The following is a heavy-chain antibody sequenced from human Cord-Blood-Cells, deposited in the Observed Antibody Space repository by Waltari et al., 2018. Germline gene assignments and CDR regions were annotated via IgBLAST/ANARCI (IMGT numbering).Heavy chain of an antibody. D-gene: IGHD1-26*01. CDR3: AKDLGYSGYFDY. CDR1: GFTFSSYG. Sequence: QVQLVESGGGVVQPGRSLRLSCAASGFTFSSYGMHWVRQAPGKGLEWVAVISYDGSNKYYADSVKGRFTISRDNSKNTLYLQMNSLRAEDTAVYYCAKDLGYSGYFDYWVQGTLVTVSS. J-gene: IGHJ4*02. V-gene: IGHV3-30*18. CDR2: ISYDGSNK.